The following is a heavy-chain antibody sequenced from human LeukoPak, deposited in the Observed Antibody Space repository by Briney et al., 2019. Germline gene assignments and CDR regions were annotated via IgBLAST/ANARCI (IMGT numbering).Heavy chain of an antibody. J-gene: IGHJ4*02. D-gene: IGHD6-19*01. CDR3: ARDIAVAGTHYFDY. V-gene: IGHV3-21*04. CDR1: GFTFSSYS. Sequence: GRSLRLSCAASGFTFSSYSMNWVRQAPGKGLEWVSSISSSSSYIYYADSVKGRFTISRDNAKNSLYLQMNSLRAEDTAVYYCARDIAVAGTHYFDYWGQGTLVTVSS. CDR2: ISSSSSYI.